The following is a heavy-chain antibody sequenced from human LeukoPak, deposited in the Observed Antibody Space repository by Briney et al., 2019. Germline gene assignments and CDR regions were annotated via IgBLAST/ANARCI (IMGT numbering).Heavy chain of an antibody. Sequence: SETLSLTCTVSGGSTSSYYWSWIRQPPGKGLEWIGYIYYSGSTNYNPSLKSRVTISVDTSKNQFSLKLSSVTAADTAVYYCARAGQWLTFDYWGQGTLVTVSS. D-gene: IGHD6-19*01. CDR1: GGSTSSYY. CDR3: ARAGQWLTFDY. J-gene: IGHJ4*02. CDR2: IYYSGST. V-gene: IGHV4-59*01.